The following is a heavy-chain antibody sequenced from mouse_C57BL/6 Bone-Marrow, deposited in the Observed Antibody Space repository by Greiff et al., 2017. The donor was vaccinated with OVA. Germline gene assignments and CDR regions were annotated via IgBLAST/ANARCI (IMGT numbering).Heavy chain of an antibody. Sequence: VQLQQSGPELVKPGASVKISCKASGYSFTGYYMNWVKQSPEKSLEWIGEINPSTGGTTYNQKFKAKATLTVDKSSSTAYMQLKTLTSEDSAVYYCSRFCYYGNQYYYAMDYWGQGTSVTVSS. CDR1: GYSFTGYY. CDR3: SRFCYYGNQYYYAMDY. CDR2: INPSTGGT. J-gene: IGHJ4*01. D-gene: IGHD2-1*01. V-gene: IGHV1-42*01.